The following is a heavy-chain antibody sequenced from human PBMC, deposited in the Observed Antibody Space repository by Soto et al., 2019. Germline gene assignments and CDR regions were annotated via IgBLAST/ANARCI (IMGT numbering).Heavy chain of an antibody. V-gene: IGHV3-21*02. Sequence: EVQLVESGGGLVKPGGSLRVSCEASGFRFNSYSMNWVRQAPQKGLKWVSLIDARSNYIYYADSVKGRFTISRDNARNSLYLQMDRLRVEDTAVYYCVRENEMAGATSAFEYWGQGTPVTVSS. J-gene: IGHJ4*02. CDR2: IDARSNYI. D-gene: IGHD1-26*01. CDR1: GFRFNSYS. CDR3: VRENEMAGATSAFEY.